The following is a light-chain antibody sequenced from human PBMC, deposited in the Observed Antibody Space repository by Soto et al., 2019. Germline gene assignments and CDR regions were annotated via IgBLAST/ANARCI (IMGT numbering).Light chain of an antibody. V-gene: IGKV3-15*01. CDR2: GTS. Sequence: EIVMTQSPATLSVSPGERATLSCRASQSVSSNLAWYQQKPGQAPNLLIYGTSTRATGIPARFSGSGSGTEFTLTISSLQSEDFAVYYCQQYNNWPGTFGQGTKVDIK. CDR3: QQYNNWPGT. J-gene: IGKJ1*01. CDR1: QSVSSN.